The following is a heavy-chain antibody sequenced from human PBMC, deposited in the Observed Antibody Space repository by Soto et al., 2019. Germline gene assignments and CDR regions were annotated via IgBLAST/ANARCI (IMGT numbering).Heavy chain of an antibody. Sequence: ASVKVSCKTSGYIFTDYHVHWVRQAPRQGLEWMGRISPRNGDTHYAQKFQGRVTMTRDTSTSSVYMEMKTLRSDDTAIFFCAINKLTSGIDYFASWGQGTLVTVSS. J-gene: IGHJ4*02. CDR3: AINKLTSGIDYFAS. D-gene: IGHD5-12*01. CDR1: GYIFTDYH. CDR2: ISPRNGDT. V-gene: IGHV1-2*06.